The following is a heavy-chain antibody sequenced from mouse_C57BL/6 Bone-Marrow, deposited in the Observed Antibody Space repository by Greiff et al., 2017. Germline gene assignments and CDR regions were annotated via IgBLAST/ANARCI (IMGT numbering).Heavy chain of an antibody. D-gene: IGHD2-3*01. J-gene: IGHJ3*01. Sequence: VQLHQSGAELVKPGASVKMSCKASGYTFTTYPIEWMKQNHGKSLEWIGNFHPYNDDTKYNEKFKGKATLTVEKSSSTVYLELSRLTSDDSAVYYCARAIYDGYYGVAYWGQGTLVTVSA. CDR3: ARAIYDGYYGVAY. CDR1: GYTFTTYP. V-gene: IGHV1-47*01. CDR2: FHPYNDDT.